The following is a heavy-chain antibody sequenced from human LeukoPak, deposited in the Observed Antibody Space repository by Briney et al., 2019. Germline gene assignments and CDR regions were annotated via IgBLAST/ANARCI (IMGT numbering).Heavy chain of an antibody. CDR2: IYYSGST. Sequence: SETLSLTCTVSGGSLRPLHWTWIRQAPGKGLEWIGYIYYSGSTKYNASLTSRVTISLDTSQKQLSLQPNSLPAAVTPLHYCPPGSQGGNIGWSFDLWGRGTLVTVYS. D-gene: IGHD6-19*01. V-gene: IGHV4-59*11. J-gene: IGHJ2*01. CDR1: GGSLRPLH. CDR3: PPGSQGGNIGWSFDL.